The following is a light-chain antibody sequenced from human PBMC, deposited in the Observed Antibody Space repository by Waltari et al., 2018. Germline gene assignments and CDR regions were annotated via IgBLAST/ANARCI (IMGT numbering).Light chain of an antibody. V-gene: IGKV4-1*01. Sequence: DIVMTQSPDSLAVSLGERATINCRSSQSVQSSSSNRNSLAWYQQKPGQPPNLLIYWASTRESGVPDRFSGSGSGTDFTLTISSLQAEDVAVYYCQQYSITPFTFGPGTKVDIK. J-gene: IGKJ3*01. CDR2: WAS. CDR3: QQYSITPFT. CDR1: QSVQSSSSNRNS.